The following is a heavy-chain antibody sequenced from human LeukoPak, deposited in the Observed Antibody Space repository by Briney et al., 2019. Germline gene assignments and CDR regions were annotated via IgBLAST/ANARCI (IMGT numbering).Heavy chain of an antibody. J-gene: IGHJ4*02. D-gene: IGHD6-19*01. CDR1: GFTFDDYA. Sequence: GGSLRLSCAASGFTFDDYAMHWVRQAPGKGLEWVSLISGDGGSTYYADSVKGRFTISRDNSKNTLYLQMNSLRAEDTAVYYCASGWDYFDYWGQGTLVTVSS. V-gene: IGHV3-43*02. CDR2: ISGDGGST. CDR3: ASGWDYFDY.